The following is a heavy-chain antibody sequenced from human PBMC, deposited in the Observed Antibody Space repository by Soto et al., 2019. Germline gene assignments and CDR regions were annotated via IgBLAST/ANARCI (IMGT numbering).Heavy chain of an antibody. V-gene: IGHV4-59*08. CDR1: GGSLRSYY. Sequence: SETLSLTCTVSGGSLRSYYWSWIRQPPGKGLEWIGYIYYSGSTNYNPSLKSRLTISVDTSKNQFSLKLSSVTAADTAVYYCARLSGWSPIYRGEGTLVTVYS. D-gene: IGHD2-15*01. CDR2: IYYSGST. CDR3: ARLSGWSPIY. J-gene: IGHJ4*02.